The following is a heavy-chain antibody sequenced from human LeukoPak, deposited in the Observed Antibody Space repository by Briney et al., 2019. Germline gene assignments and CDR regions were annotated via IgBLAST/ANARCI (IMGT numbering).Heavy chain of an antibody. Sequence: SVKVSCKASGGTFSSYAISWVRQAPGQGLEWMGGIIPIFGTANYAQKFQGRVTITTDESTSTAYMELSSLRSEDTAVYYCARDLLPGDNFGGWGQGTLVTVSS. CDR1: GGTFSSYA. V-gene: IGHV1-69*05. J-gene: IGHJ4*02. CDR2: IIPIFGTA. CDR3: ARDLLPGDNFGG. D-gene: IGHD2-21*01.